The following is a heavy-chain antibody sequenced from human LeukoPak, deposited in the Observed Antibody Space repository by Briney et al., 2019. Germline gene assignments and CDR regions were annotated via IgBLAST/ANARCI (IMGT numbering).Heavy chain of an antibody. D-gene: IGHD6-19*01. CDR1: GFTFSSYG. J-gene: IGHJ6*02. CDR3: ARVRQWLDYYYYYGMDV. V-gene: IGHV3-33*01. CDR2: IWYDGSNK. Sequence: GGSLRLSCAASGFTFSSYGMHWVRQAPGKGLEWVAVIWYDGSNKYYADSVKGRSTISRDNSKNTLYLQMNSLRAEDTAVYYCARVRQWLDYYYYYGMDVWGQGTTVTVSS.